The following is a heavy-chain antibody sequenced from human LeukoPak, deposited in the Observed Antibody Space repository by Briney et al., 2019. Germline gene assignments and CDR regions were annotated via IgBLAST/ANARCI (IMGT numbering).Heavy chain of an antibody. CDR2: ISGSGGST. D-gene: IGHD3-22*01. CDR3: AKSGLYYYDSSGYYFR. J-gene: IGHJ4*02. V-gene: IGHV3-23*01. Sequence: QTGGSLRLSCAASGFTFSNYAMRWVRQAPGKGLEWVSAISGSGGSTYYVDSVKGRFTISRDNSKNTLYLQMNSLRAEDTAVYYCAKSGLYYYDSSGYYFRWGQGTLVTVSS. CDR1: GFTFSNYA.